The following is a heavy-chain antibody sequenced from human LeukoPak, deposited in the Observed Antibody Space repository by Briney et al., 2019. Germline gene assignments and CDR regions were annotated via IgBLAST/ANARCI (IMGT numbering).Heavy chain of an antibody. J-gene: IGHJ1*01. D-gene: IGHD3-22*01. CDR3: ARAGLNYYDSSGYYYEYFQH. Sequence: SVKVSCKASGGTFSSYAISWVRQAPGQGLEWMGGIIPIFGTANYAQKFQGRVTITADESTSTAYMELSSLRSEDTAVYYCARAGLNYYDSSGYYYEYFQHWGQGTLITVSS. CDR1: GGTFSSYA. V-gene: IGHV1-69*01. CDR2: IIPIFGTA.